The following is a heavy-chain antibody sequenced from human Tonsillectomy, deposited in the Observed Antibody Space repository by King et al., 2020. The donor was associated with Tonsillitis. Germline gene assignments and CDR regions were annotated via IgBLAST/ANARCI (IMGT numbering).Heavy chain of an antibody. CDR1: GFTFSSYG. CDR3: AKDQLNYRGRGDSFDI. V-gene: IGHV3-30*02. J-gene: IGHJ3*02. D-gene: IGHD3-16*02. CDR2: IRYEGSNK. Sequence: VQLVESGGGVVQPGGSLRLSCVVSGFTFSSYGMHWVRQAPGKGLEWLSFIRYEGSNKYYADSVKGRFTISRDNSKNTLYLQMNSLRAEDTAVYYCAKDQLNYRGRGDSFDIWGQGTMVTVSS.